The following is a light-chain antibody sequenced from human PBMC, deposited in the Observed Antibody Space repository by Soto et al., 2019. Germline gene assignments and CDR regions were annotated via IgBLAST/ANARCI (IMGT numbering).Light chain of an antibody. J-gene: IGKJ1*01. V-gene: IGKV3D-20*01. CDR2: DAS. CDR1: QSVNSNY. Sequence: EVVLTQSPATLSLSPGERATLSCGASQSVNSNYLAWYQQKPGLAPRLLIYDASSRATGVPDRFSGSGSGTDFTLTISRLEPEDSAVYYCQQYGTSLRTFGQGTKVDIK. CDR3: QQYGTSLRT.